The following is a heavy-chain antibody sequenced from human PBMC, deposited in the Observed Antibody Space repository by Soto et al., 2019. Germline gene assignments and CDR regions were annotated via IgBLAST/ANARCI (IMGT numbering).Heavy chain of an antibody. CDR3: ARSQGSSTSLEIYYYYYYGMDV. V-gene: IGHV1-69*01. J-gene: IGHJ6*02. CDR1: GGTFSSYA. CDR2: IIPISGTA. D-gene: IGHD2-2*01. Sequence: QVQLVQSGAEVKKPGSSVKVSCKASGGTFSSYAISWVRQAPGQGLEWMGGIIPISGTANYAQKFQGRVTITADESTSNDYMELSSLRYEDTAVYYCARSQGSSTSLEIYYYYYYGMDVWGQGTTVTVSS.